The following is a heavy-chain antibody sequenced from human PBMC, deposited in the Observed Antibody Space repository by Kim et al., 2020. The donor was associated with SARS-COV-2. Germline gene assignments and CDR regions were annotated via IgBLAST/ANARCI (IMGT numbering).Heavy chain of an antibody. D-gene: IGHD2-21*02. V-gene: IGHV1-69*13. Sequence: SVKVSCKASGGTFSSYAISWVRQAPGQGLEWMGGIIPIFGTANYAQKFQGRVTITADESTSTAYMELSSLRSEDTAVYYCARAYCGGDCYSGDYYYYGMDVWGQGTTVTVSS. CDR1: GGTFSSYA. CDR2: IIPIFGTA. J-gene: IGHJ6*02. CDR3: ARAYCGGDCYSGDYYYYGMDV.